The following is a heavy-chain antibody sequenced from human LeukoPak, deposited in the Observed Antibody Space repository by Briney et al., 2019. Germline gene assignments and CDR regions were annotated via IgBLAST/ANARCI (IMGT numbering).Heavy chain of an antibody. J-gene: IGHJ6*02. D-gene: IGHD2-2*01. CDR2: IYHSGST. V-gene: IGHV4-34*01. CDR1: SGSFSGYY. Sequence: KPSETLSLTCAVYSGSFSGYYWSWLRQPPGKGLEWIGEIYHSGSTNYNPSLKSRVTISVDKSKNQFSLKLSSVTAADTAVYYCARDGVPGGILVPAARYYYGMDVWGQGTTVTVSS. CDR3: ARDGVPGGILVPAARYYYGMDV.